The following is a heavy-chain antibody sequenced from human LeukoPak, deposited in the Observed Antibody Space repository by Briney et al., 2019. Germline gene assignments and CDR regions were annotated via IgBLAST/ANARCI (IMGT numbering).Heavy chain of an antibody. CDR3: AKYQLLNNNYWRDAFDF. Sequence: PGGSLRLSCAASGFTFSNYAMTWVRQAPGKGLEWVSVIGRTGDIFYADSVKGRFTISRDNSKNTLYLQMNSLRAEDTAVYYRAKYQLLNNNYWRDAFDFWGQGTMVTVSS. J-gene: IGHJ3*01. D-gene: IGHD1-1*01. CDR1: GFTFSNYA. V-gene: IGHV3-23*01. CDR2: IGRTGDI.